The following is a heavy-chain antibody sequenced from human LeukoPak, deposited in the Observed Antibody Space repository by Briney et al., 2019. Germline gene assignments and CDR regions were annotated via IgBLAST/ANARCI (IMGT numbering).Heavy chain of an antibody. CDR3: AREEPNEAWWELSYFDY. CDR1: GGSISSYY. D-gene: IGHD1-26*01. Sequence: PSETLSLTRTVSGGSISSYYWSWIRQPAGKGLEWIGRIYTSGSTNYNPSLKSRVTMSVDTSKNQFSLKLSSVTAADTAVYYCAREEPNEAWWELSYFDYWGQGTLVTVSS. V-gene: IGHV4-4*07. J-gene: IGHJ4*02. CDR2: IYTSGST.